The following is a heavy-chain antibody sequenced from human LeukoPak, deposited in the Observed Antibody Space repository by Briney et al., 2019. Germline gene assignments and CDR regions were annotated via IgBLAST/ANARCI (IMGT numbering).Heavy chain of an antibody. J-gene: IGHJ4*02. Sequence: GASVKVSCKASGYTFTNYGISWVRQAPGQGLEWMGWINTYNGNTNYAQKFQGRVTMTTDTSTSTAYMELRSLRSDDTAVYYCATDRGYYDTSGLLFDYWGQGTLVTVSS. CDR3: ATDRGYYDTSGLLFDY. CDR1: GYTFTNYG. CDR2: INTYNGNT. V-gene: IGHV1-18*01. D-gene: IGHD3-22*01.